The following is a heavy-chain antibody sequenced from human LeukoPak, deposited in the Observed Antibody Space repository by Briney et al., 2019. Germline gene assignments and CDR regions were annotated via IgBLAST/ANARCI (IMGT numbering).Heavy chain of an antibody. CDR2: FRTTAKGSAT. J-gene: IGHJ4*02. CDR3: TSPPYDSSVSGVVY. V-gene: IGHV3-73*01. CDR1: GFPVTGCG. D-gene: IGHD3-22*01. Sequence: GGSLRLSCGTSGFPVTGCGIHWASQAPGEGREWAGRFRTTAKGSATTDVEWVRGRFIISRDDSKNTAYLQMNSLKTEDTAVYYCTSPPYDSSVSGVVYWGQGTLVTVSP.